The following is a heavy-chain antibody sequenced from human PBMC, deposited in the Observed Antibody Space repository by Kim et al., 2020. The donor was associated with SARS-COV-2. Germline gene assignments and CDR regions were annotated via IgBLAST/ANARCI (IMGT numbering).Heavy chain of an antibody. CDR3: ARPSYCSGGSCYSYYYYGMDV. CDR2: INPNSGGT. J-gene: IGHJ6*02. CDR1: GYTFTGYY. D-gene: IGHD2-15*01. V-gene: IGHV1-2*02. Sequence: ASVKVSCKASGYTFTGYYMHWVRQAPGQGLEWMGWINPNSGGTNYAQKFQGRVTMTRDTSISTAYMELSRLRSDDTAVYYCARPSYCSGGSCYSYYYYGMDVWGRGTTVTVSS.